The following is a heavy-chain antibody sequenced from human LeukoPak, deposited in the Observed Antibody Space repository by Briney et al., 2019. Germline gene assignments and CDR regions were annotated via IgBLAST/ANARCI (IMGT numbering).Heavy chain of an antibody. V-gene: IGHV3-23*01. J-gene: IGHJ6*03. Sequence: GGSLRLSCAASGFTFSSYGMSWVRQAPGEGLEWVSAISGSGGSTYYADSVKGRFTISRDNSKNTLYLQMNSLRAEDTAVYYCAISMVRGVINYYYYYMDVWGKGTTVTISS. CDR2: ISGSGGST. CDR1: GFTFSSYG. D-gene: IGHD3-10*01. CDR3: AISMVRGVINYYYYYMDV.